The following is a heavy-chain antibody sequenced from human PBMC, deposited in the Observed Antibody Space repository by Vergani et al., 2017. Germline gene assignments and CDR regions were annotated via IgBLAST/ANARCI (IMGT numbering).Heavy chain of an antibody. J-gene: IGHJ6*02. D-gene: IGHD6-6*01. CDR1: GFTFSSYS. Sequence: EVQLVESGGGVVRPGGSLRLSCAASGFTFSSYSMNWVRQAPGKGLEWVSSISSSSSYIYYADSVKGRFTISRDNAKNSLYLQMNSLRAEDTAVYYCARDIIAANGMDVWGQGTTVTVSS. V-gene: IGHV3-21*01. CDR3: ARDIIAANGMDV. CDR2: ISSSSSYI.